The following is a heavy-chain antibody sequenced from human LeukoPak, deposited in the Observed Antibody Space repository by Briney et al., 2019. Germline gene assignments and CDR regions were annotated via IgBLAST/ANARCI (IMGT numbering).Heavy chain of an antibody. V-gene: IGHV3-33*01. D-gene: IGHD5-18*01. CDR2: IWNDGSNK. CDR3: ASSVEAAMLIDY. CDR1: GFTFSSHG. J-gene: IGHJ4*02. Sequence: EGSLRLSCAASGFTFSSHGMHWVRQAPGKGPEWMAVIWNDGSNKYYADSVKGRFTISRENSKNTLYLQMNSLRAEDTAVYYCASSVEAAMLIDYWGQGTLVTASS.